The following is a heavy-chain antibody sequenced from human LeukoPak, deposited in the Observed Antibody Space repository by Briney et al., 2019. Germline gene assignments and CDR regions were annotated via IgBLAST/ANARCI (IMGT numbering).Heavy chain of an antibody. CDR3: ATLITMIVVVNDAFDI. CDR1: GYTFTGYY. CDR2: INPNSGGT. J-gene: IGHJ3*02. D-gene: IGHD3-22*01. V-gene: IGHV1-2*02. Sequence: ASVKVSCKASGYTFTGYYMHWVRQAPGQGLEWMGWINPNSGGTNYAQKFQGRVTMTRDTSISTAYMELSRLRSDDTAVYYCATLITMIVVVNDAFDIWGQGTMVTASS.